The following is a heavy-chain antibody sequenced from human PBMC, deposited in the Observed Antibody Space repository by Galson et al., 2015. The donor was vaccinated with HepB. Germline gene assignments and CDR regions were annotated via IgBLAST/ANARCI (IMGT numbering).Heavy chain of an antibody. J-gene: IGHJ4*02. CDR3: ARRGAVAGPFDY. Sequence: SLRLSCAASGFTFSSYSMNWVRQAPGKGLEWVSSISSSSSYIYYADSVKGRFTISRDNAKNSLYLQMNSLRAEDTAVYYCARRGAVAGPFDYWGQGTLVTVSS. V-gene: IGHV3-21*01. D-gene: IGHD6-19*01. CDR1: GFTFSSYS. CDR2: ISSSSSYI.